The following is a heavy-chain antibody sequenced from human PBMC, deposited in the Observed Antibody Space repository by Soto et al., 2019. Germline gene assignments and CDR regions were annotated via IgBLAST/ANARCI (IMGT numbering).Heavy chain of an antibody. D-gene: IGHD3-10*02. Sequence: PSETLSLTCTVSGGSISSHYWTWIRQPPGKGLEWIGCISYSGNTKYSPSLKSRGTISVDTSKTHFSLNLSSVTAADTAAYYFARRYYYVRELLHLGQGTLVTVSS. CDR3: ARRYYYVRELLH. CDR1: GGSISSHY. CDR2: ISYSGNT. V-gene: IGHV4-59*11. J-gene: IGHJ4*02.